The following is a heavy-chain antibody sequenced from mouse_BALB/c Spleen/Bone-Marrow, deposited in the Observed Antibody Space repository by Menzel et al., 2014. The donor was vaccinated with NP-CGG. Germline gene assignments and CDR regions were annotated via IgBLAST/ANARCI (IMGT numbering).Heavy chain of an antibody. V-gene: IGHV1-80*01. CDR1: GYSFSNYW. CDR2: IYPGDGDT. J-gene: IGHJ4*01. Sequence: VQVVESGAELVRPGSSVKISCKSSGYSFSNYWMNWMKQGPGQGLEWIGQIYPGDGDTNYNGKFKGKATLTADKSSSTAYMQLSSLTSEDSAVYFCASRGDYSYAMDYWGQGTSVTVSS. D-gene: IGHD1-1*01. CDR3: ASRGDYSYAMDY.